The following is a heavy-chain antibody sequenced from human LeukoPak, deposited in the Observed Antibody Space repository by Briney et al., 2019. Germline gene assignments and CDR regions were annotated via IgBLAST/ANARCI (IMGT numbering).Heavy chain of an antibody. D-gene: IGHD2-21*01. V-gene: IGHV4-30-4*08. CDR3: ARSCGGDCYDAFDI. CDR2: IYYSGST. Sequence: SQTLSLTCTVSGGSISSGDYYWSWIRQPPGKGLEWIGYIYYSGSTYYNPSLKSRVTISVDTSKNQFSPKLSSVTAADTAVYYCARSCGGDCYDAFDIWGQGTMVTVSS. CDR1: GGSISSGDYY. J-gene: IGHJ3*02.